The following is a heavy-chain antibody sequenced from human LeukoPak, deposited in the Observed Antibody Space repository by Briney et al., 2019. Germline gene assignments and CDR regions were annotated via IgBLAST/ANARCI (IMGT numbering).Heavy chain of an antibody. CDR1: GGSFSGYY. CDR2: INHSGST. CDR3: AGEYSSSDTREDDAFDI. D-gene: IGHD6-6*01. J-gene: IGHJ3*02. V-gene: IGHV4-34*01. Sequence: SETLSLTCAVYGGSFSGYYWSWIRQPPGKGLEWIGEINHSGSTNYNPSLKSRVTISVDTSKNQFSLKLSSVTAADTAVYYCAGEYSSSDTREDDAFDIWGQGTMVTVSS.